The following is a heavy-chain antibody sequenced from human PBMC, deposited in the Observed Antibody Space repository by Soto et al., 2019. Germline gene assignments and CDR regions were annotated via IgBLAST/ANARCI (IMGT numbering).Heavy chain of an antibody. CDR3: ASSPELYYYDSARLWYFDL. CDR1: GGSISSSSYY. D-gene: IGHD3-22*01. J-gene: IGHJ2*01. V-gene: IGHV4-39*01. Sequence: QLQLQESGPGLVKPSETLSLTCTVSGGSISSSSYYWGWIRQPPGKGLEWIGSIYYSGSTYYNPSLKSRVTISVDTSKNQFSLKLSSVTAADTAVYYCASSPELYYYDSARLWYFDLWGRGTLVTVSS. CDR2: IYYSGST.